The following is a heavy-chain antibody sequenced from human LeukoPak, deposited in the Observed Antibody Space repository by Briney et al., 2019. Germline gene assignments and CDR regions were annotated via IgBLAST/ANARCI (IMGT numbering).Heavy chain of an antibody. J-gene: IGHJ6*04. V-gene: IGHV1-18*04. D-gene: IGHD3-10*01. CDR1: GYTFTSYG. Sequence: ASVMVSCKASGYTFTSYGISWVRQPPGQRLEWMGWISAYNGNTNYAQKLQGRVTMTTDTSTSTAYMELRSLRSDDTAVYYCARDILWFGEHYYGMDVWGKGTTVTVSS. CDR2: ISAYNGNT. CDR3: ARDILWFGEHYYGMDV.